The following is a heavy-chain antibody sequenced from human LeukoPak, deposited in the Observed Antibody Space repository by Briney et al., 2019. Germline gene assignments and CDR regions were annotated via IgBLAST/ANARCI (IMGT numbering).Heavy chain of an antibody. J-gene: IGHJ4*02. D-gene: IGHD2-2*02. Sequence: ASVKVSCKVAGYTRTELSMHWVRRAPGKGLEWLGGFDPEDGETIYAQKFQGRVTMTDDTSTDTAYMELSSLSSQDTAVYYCATARVGGHCSSTSGYTGGFDYWGQGALVTVSS. CDR3: ATARVGGHCSSTSGYTGGFDY. V-gene: IGHV1-24*01. CDR1: GYTRTELS. CDR2: FDPEDGET.